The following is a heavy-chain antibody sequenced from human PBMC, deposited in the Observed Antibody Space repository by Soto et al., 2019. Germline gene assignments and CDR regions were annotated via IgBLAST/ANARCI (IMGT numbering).Heavy chain of an antibody. J-gene: IGHJ6*03. CDR2: ISTHNGNT. CDR3: ARTTVTASYYYMDV. V-gene: IGHV1-18*01. Sequence: QVQLVQSGAEVKQPGASVKVSCKASGYTFTNYGFTWVRQAPGQGLEWLGWISTHNGNTKYAQKVQGRLTMTTDTSTSTANMELTSMRSDDKALYYCARTTVTASYYYMDVWGKGSTVTVSS. CDR1: GYTFTNYG. D-gene: IGHD4-17*01.